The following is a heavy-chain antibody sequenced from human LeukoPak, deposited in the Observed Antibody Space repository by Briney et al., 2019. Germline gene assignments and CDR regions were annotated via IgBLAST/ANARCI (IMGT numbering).Heavy chain of an antibody. J-gene: IGHJ6*02. CDR3: GATVTTPYYYYGMDV. D-gene: IGHD4-17*01. CDR2: IYSGGST. CDR1: GFTVSSNY. V-gene: IGHV3-53*04. Sequence: SGVSLGLSCAASGFTVSSNYMSWVRQAPGKVLEWVSVIYSGGSTYYADSVKCRFTISRHNSKNTLYLQMNSLRAEDTAVYYCGATVTTPYYYYGMDVWGQGTTVTVSS.